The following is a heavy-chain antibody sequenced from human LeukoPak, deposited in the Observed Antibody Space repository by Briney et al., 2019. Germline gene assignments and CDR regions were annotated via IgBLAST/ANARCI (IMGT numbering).Heavy chain of an antibody. CDR2: ISGSGATT. CDR1: GGSISSYY. CDR3: AKARTSDYGDYFDY. Sequence: ETLSLTCTVSGGSISSYYWSWIRQPPGKGLEWVSAISGSGATTYYADSVKGRFTISRDNSKNTLYLQMNSLRAEDTAVYYCAKARTSDYGDYFDYWGQGTLVTVSS. D-gene: IGHD4-17*01. J-gene: IGHJ4*02. V-gene: IGHV3-23*01.